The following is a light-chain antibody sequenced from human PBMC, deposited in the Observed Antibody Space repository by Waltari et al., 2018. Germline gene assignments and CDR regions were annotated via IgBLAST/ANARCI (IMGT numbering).Light chain of an antibody. CDR1: QSVSRS. Sequence: IVLTQSPGPLSLSQGERATLACRASQSVSRSLAWDQQKPGQAPKLLIYGASTRAIGIPDRFTGSGSGTDFSLTISSLEPEDFAIYFCQHYVRLPATFGQGTKVEIK. V-gene: IGKV3-20*01. CDR3: QHYVRLPAT. J-gene: IGKJ1*01. CDR2: GAS.